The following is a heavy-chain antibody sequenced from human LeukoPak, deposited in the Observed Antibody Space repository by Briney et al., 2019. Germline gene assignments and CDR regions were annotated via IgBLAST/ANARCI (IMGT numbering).Heavy chain of an antibody. Sequence: ASVKVPCKASEYTFTGYYMHWVRQAPGQGLEWMGWINPDSGGTDYAQNFQGRVTMTRDTSISTAYMELSRLRSDDTAVYYCARDSGWYSFDYWGQGTLVTVSS. CDR1: EYTFTGYY. J-gene: IGHJ4*02. D-gene: IGHD6-19*01. CDR3: ARDSGWYSFDY. CDR2: INPDSGGT. V-gene: IGHV1-2*02.